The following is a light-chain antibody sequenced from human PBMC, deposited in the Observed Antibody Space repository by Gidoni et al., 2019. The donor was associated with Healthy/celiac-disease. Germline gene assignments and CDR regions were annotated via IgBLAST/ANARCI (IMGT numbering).Light chain of an antibody. CDR1: QSVSSN. Sequence: EIVMTQSPATLSVSPVERATLSCRASQSVSSNLDWYQQKPGQVPRLLIYGASTRATGIQARFSGSGSGTEFTLTSSSLQSEDCAVYYCQQYNNWPPYTFGQGTKLEIK. J-gene: IGKJ2*01. CDR3: QQYNNWPPYT. V-gene: IGKV3-15*01. CDR2: GAS.